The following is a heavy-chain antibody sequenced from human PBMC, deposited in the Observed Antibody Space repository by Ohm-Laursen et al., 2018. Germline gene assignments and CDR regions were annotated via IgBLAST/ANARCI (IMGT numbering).Heavy chain of an antibody. CDR2: INPSGGST. D-gene: IGHD2-15*01. CDR3: ARDGVVVVAATGSYYYYGMDV. Sequence: GSSVKVSCKASGYTFTSYYMHWVRQAPGQGLEWMGIINPSGGSTSYAQKFQGRVTMTRDTSTSTVYMELSSLRSEDTAVYYCARDGVVVVAATGSYYYYGMDVWGQGTTVTVSS. CDR1: GYTFTSYY. J-gene: IGHJ6*02. V-gene: IGHV1-46*01.